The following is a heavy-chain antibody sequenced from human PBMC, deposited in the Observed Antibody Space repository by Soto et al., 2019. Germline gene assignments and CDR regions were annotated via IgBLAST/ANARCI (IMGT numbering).Heavy chain of an antibody. D-gene: IGHD2-2*01. CDR1: GYTFTNYY. V-gene: IGHV1-46*01. CDR3: ARRGLSTTSLYAMDV. J-gene: IGHJ6*02. CDR2: INPRGGAT. Sequence: ASVKVSCKASGYTFTNYYMHWVRQAPGQGLEWMGLINPRGGATTYAQNFQGRVTMTKDTSTSTVYMKLTILRSDDTAVYYCARRGLSTTSLYAMDVWGQGTTVTVSS.